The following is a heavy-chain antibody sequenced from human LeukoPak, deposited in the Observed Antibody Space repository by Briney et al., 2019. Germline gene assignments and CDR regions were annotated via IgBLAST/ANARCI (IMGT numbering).Heavy chain of an antibody. CDR1: GGSISSYY. CDR2: IYYSGST. Sequence: SETLSLTCTVSGGSISSYYWSWIRQPPGKGLEWIGYIYYSGSTNYNPSLKSRVTISVDTSKNQFSLKLSSVTAADTAVYYCARDKYGSHDAFDIWGQGTMVTVSS. D-gene: IGHD6-19*01. CDR3: ARDKYGSHDAFDI. V-gene: IGHV4-59*01. J-gene: IGHJ3*02.